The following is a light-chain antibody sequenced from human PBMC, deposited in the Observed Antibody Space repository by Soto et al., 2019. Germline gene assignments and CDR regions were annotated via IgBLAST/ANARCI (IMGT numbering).Light chain of an antibody. CDR2: AVN. CDR1: SSDVGGYQY. J-gene: IGLJ1*01. CDR3: SSYAGSNNYV. V-gene: IGLV2-8*01. Sequence: VLTQPPSASGSPGQSVTISCTGTSSDVGGYQYVSWYQQYPGKAPKLMIYAVNKRPSGVPDRFSGSRSGNTASLTVSGLQAEDEADYYCSSYAGSNNYVFGTGTKVTVL.